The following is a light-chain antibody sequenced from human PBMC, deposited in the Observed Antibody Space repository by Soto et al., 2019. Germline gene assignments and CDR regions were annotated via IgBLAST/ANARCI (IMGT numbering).Light chain of an antibody. J-gene: IGLJ1*01. Sequence: QSVLTQPPSASGSPGQSVTISCTGTSSDVGGYNYVSWYQPHPGKAPKLMIYEVSKRPSGVPDRFSGSKSGNTASLTVSGLQAEDEADYYCSSYAGSNIGVFGTGTKVTVL. V-gene: IGLV2-8*01. CDR2: EVS. CDR1: SSDVGGYNY. CDR3: SSYAGSNIGV.